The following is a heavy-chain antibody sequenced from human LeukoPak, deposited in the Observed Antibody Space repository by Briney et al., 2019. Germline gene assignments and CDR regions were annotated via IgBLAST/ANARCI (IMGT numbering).Heavy chain of an antibody. Sequence: GGSLRLSCAASGFSFSNYAMSWVRQAPGKGLEWVANINQPASVQNTMDSVKGRFTISRDNAHNSLFLQMNSLRAEDSAVYYCARVGYHPYDLDGWGQGTTVIVSS. CDR1: GFSFSNYA. J-gene: IGHJ6*02. CDR2: INQPASVQ. V-gene: IGHV3-7*01. D-gene: IGHD6-25*01. CDR3: ARVGYHPYDLDG.